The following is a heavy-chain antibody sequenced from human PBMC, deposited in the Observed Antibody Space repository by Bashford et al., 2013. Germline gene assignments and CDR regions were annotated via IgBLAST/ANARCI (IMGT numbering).Heavy chain of an antibody. CDR3: ARAKGRDQGWFDP. CDR2: IYYSGST. V-gene: IGHV4-30-4*01. Sequence: SETLSLTCTVSGGSISSGDYYWSWVRQPPGKGLEWIGYIYYSGSTYYNPSLKSRVTISVDTSKNQFSLEVTSATAADTAVYYCARAKGRDQGWFDPWGQGTLVTVSS. J-gene: IGHJ5*02. CDR1: GGSISSGDYY. D-gene: IGHD3-10*01.